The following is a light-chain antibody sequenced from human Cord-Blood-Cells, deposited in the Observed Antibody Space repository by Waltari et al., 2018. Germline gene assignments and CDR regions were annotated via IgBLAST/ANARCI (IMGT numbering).Light chain of an antibody. J-gene: IGKJ1*01. V-gene: IGKV4-1*01. CDR2: WAS. CDR1: QSVLYSSNNKNY. Sequence: IVMTQSPDSLAVSLGERATINCKSSQSVLYSSNNKNYLAWYLQKPGQPPKLLNYWASTRESGVPDRSSGSGYGADFTLTISSLQAEDEAVYYCQEYYSTPWTFGQGTKMENK. CDR3: QEYYSTPWT.